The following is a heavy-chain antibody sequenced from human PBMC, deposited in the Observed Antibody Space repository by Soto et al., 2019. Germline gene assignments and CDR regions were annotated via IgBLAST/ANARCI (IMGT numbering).Heavy chain of an antibody. CDR2: INHSGST. CDR3: ARDPAVRGVTRVYSANYYYYGMDV. V-gene: IGHV4-34*01. D-gene: IGHD3-10*01. CDR1: GGSFSGYY. Sequence: SETLSLTCAVYGGSFSGYYWSWIRQPPGKGLEWIGEINHSGSTNYNPSLKSRVTISVDTSKNQFSLKLSPVTAADTAVYYCARDPAVRGVTRVYSANYYYYGMDVWGQGTTVTVSS. J-gene: IGHJ6*02.